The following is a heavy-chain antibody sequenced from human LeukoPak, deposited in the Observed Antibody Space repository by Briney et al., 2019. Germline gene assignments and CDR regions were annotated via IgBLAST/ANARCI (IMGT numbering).Heavy chain of an antibody. CDR3: VKFLVPDPTDLDIFDS. CDR2: ISGRGSST. J-gene: IGHJ4*02. D-gene: IGHD3-9*01. Sequence: GGSLRLSCVASGFTFSSYAMSWLRQAPGKGLEWVSTISGRGSSTYYADSVKGRFTISRDTSKNTLYLQMNSLTTEDTAVYSCVKFLVPDPTDLDIFDSWGQGTLVTVSS. V-gene: IGHV3-23*01. CDR1: GFTFSSYA.